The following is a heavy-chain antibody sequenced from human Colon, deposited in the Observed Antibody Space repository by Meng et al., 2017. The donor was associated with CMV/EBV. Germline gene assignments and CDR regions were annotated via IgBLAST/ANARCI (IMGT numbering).Heavy chain of an antibody. D-gene: IGHD6-6*01. V-gene: IGHV1-18*01. Sequence: QFKVGPSGAEVTMPGASEEICCNSSGYSFTYFGHSLVPQAPGKGLEWIKSINPYNAHTNKAQWFPGRVALITTTSTNTVDMELESPTSDDTAMYYCARELVRGGYWGQGTLVTVSS. CDR1: GYSFTYFG. J-gene: IGHJ4*02. CDR3: ARELVRGGY. CDR2: INPYNAHT.